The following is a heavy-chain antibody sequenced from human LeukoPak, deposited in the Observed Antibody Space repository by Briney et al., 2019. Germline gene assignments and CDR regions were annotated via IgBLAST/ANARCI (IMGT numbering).Heavy chain of an antibody. CDR2: IYYSGST. V-gene: IGHV4-39*01. CDR1: GFTFSAYG. Sequence: PGGSLRLSCAASGFTFSAYGMHWVRQAPGKGLEWIGSIYYSGSTYYNPSLKSRVTISVDTSKNQFSLKLSSVTAADTAVYYCARPYLRGTVVNNWFDPWGQGTLVTVSS. D-gene: IGHD4-23*01. J-gene: IGHJ5*02. CDR3: ARPYLRGTVVNNWFDP.